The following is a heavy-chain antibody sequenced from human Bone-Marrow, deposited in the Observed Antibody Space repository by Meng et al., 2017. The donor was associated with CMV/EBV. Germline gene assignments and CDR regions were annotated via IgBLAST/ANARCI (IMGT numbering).Heavy chain of an antibody. D-gene: IGHD1-1*01. V-gene: IGHV3-7*01. CDR3: ASGSRTASHP. Sequence: GGSLRLSCAASGFDFSSYWMSWVRQAPGKGPQWVANIKHDGSEKYYVDSAKGRFTISRDNAKNSLYLQMSSLRAGDSAVYYCASGSRTASHPWGQGTLVTVPS. J-gene: IGHJ5*02. CDR1: GFDFSSYW. CDR2: IKHDGSEK.